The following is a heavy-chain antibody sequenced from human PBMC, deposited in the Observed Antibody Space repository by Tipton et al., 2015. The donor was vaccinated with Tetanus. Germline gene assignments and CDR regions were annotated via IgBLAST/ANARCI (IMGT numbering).Heavy chain of an antibody. Sequence: TLSLTCAVYGGTFNNYFWTWIRQPPGKGLEWIGEINYDGSTNYSPSLKSRVTLSLDTTKKQVSLKLSSVTAADTAVYYCARGDYYGSGTYDVWGQGPPVTVPS. CDR3: ARGDYYGSGTYDV. CDR2: INYDGST. D-gene: IGHD3-10*01. CDR1: GGTFNNYF. J-gene: IGHJ6*02. V-gene: IGHV4-34*01.